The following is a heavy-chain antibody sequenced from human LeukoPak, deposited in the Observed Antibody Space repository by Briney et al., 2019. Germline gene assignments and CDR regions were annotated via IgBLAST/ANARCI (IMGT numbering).Heavy chain of an antibody. V-gene: IGHV1-2*06. Sequence: GASVKVSCKASGYTFTGYYMHWVRQAPGQGLEWMERINPNSGGTNYAQKFQGRVTMTRDTSISTAYMELSRLRSDDTAVYYCARDYDSGPMVRGVTLDYWGQGTLVTVSS. CDR2: INPNSGGT. CDR1: GYTFTGYY. D-gene: IGHD3-10*01. J-gene: IGHJ4*02. CDR3: ARDYDSGPMVRGVTLDY.